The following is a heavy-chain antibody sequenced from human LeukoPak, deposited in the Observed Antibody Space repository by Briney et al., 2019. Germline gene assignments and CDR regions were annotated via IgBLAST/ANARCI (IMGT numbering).Heavy chain of an antibody. CDR1: GYTFTSYA. CDR3: AREYVDIVATLPGIAAAGLDY. CDR2: INTNTGNP. J-gene: IGHJ4*02. V-gene: IGHV7-4-1*02. Sequence: GASVKVSCKASGYTFTSYAMNWVRQAPGQGLEWMGWINTNTGNPTYAQGFTGRVVFSWDTSVSTAYLQISSLKAEDTAVYYCAREYVDIVATLPGIAAAGLDYWGQGTLVTVSS. D-gene: IGHD6-13*01.